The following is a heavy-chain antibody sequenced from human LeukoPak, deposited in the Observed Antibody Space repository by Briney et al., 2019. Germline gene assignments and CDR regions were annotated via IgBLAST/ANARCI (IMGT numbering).Heavy chain of an antibody. Sequence: PSEALSLTCTGSGGSISSYYWSWIRQPPGKGLEWIACISYSGSTKYNPSLKSRVTISVDTSKNQLSLKRSSVTAADTAVSYCASEPGFASNGSLNWFDPWGQGTLVTVSS. J-gene: IGHJ5*02. V-gene: IGHV4-59*01. D-gene: IGHD3-22*01. CDR2: ISYSGST. CDR1: GGSISSYY. CDR3: ASEPGFASNGSLNWFDP.